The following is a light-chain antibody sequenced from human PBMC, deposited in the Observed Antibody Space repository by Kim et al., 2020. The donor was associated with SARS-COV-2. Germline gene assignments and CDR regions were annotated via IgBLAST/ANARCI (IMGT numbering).Light chain of an antibody. CDR3: QQYGSSPFT. CDR2: GAS. Sequence: EIVLTQSPGTLSLSPGERATLSCRASQSVSSNYVAWYQLKPSQAPRLLIYGASSRATGIPDRFSGSGSGTDFTLTISRLEPEDYALYYCQQYGSSPFTFGPGTKVDIK. V-gene: IGKV3-20*01. J-gene: IGKJ3*01. CDR1: QSVSSNY.